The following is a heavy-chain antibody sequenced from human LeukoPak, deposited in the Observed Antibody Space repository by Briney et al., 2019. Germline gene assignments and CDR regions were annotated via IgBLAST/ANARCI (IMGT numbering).Heavy chain of an antibody. CDR1: GGTFSSYA. Sequence: SVKVSCKASGGTFSSYALSWVRQAPGQGLEWMGGIIPIFGTANYAQKFQGRVTITADKSTSTAYMELSSLRSEDTAVYYCARTWGPSYCSSTSCPPYGMDVWGKGTTVTVSS. V-gene: IGHV1-69*06. CDR3: ARTWGPSYCSSTSCPPYGMDV. CDR2: IIPIFGTA. J-gene: IGHJ6*04. D-gene: IGHD2-2*01.